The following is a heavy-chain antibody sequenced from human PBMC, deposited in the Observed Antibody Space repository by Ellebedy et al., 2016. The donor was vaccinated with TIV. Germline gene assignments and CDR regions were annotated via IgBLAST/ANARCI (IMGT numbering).Heavy chain of an antibody. Sequence: GESLKISCAASGFTFSSYYMHLVPQAPGKGLVWVSHISSDGSHINYADSVKGRFTISSDNAKNTLYLQMNSLRAEDTDVYYCAREWSAFDLWGQGTMVTVSS. CDR3: AREWSAFDL. D-gene: IGHD3-3*01. CDR1: GFTFSSYY. V-gene: IGHV3-74*01. CDR2: ISSDGSHI. J-gene: IGHJ3*01.